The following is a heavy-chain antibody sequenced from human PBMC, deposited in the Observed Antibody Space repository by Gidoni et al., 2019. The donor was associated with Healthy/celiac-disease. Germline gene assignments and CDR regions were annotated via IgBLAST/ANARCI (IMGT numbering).Heavy chain of an antibody. Sequence: QVQLVESGGGVVQPGRSLRLSCAASGFTFSSYGMHWVRQAPGKGLGWVAVISYDGSNKYYADSVKGRFTISRDNSKNTLYLQMNSLRAEDTAVYYCAKIVGATVEESDYWGQGTLVTVSS. V-gene: IGHV3-30*18. CDR3: AKIVGATVEESDY. CDR2: ISYDGSNK. D-gene: IGHD1-26*01. J-gene: IGHJ4*02. CDR1: GFTFSSYG.